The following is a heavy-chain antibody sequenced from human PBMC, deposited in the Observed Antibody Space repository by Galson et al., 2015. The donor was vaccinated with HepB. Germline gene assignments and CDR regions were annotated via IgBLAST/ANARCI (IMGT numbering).Heavy chain of an antibody. J-gene: IGHJ6*02. D-gene: IGHD6-13*01. CDR1: GYSFARYW. Sequence: QSGAEVKKPGESLKISCKGSGYSFARYWIGWARQVPGKGLEWMGIIYPGDSDTRYSPSFEGQVTISADKSISTAYVQWNTLKASDTAMYYCARRYSAAGALDVRGQGTTVTVSS. V-gene: IGHV5-51*03. CDR3: ARRYSAAGALDV. CDR2: IYPGDSDT.